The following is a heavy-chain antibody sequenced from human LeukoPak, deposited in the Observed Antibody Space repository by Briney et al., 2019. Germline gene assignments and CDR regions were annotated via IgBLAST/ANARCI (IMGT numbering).Heavy chain of an antibody. D-gene: IGHD3-22*01. V-gene: IGHV1-18*01. Sequence: GASVKVSCKASGYTFTSYSISWVRQAPGQGLEWMGWISAYNGNTNYAQKLQGRVTMTTDTSTSTAYMELRSLRSDDTAVYYCARSFTFYDSSGYYWSPYAFDIWGQGTMVTVSS. J-gene: IGHJ3*02. CDR1: GYTFTSYS. CDR3: ARSFTFYDSSGYYWSPYAFDI. CDR2: ISAYNGNT.